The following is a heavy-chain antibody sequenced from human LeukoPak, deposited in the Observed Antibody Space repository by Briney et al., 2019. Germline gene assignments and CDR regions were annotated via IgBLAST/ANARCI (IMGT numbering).Heavy chain of an antibody. V-gene: IGHV1-18*01. CDR3: ARVLSREGYFDY. D-gene: IGHD5-24*01. CDR2: ISGYNGDI. CDR1: GYTFTNYG. Sequence: ASVKVSCKASGYTFTNYGINWVRQAPGQGLEWMGWISGYNGDINYAQRLQGRVTMTTDTSTSTAYMELRSLSSDDTAVYYCARVLSREGYFDYWGQGTPVTVSS. J-gene: IGHJ4*02.